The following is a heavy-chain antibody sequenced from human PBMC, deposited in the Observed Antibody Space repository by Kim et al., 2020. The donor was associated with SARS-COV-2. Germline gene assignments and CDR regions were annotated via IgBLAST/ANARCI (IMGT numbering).Heavy chain of an antibody. Sequence: ASVKVSCKVSGYPLTELSMHWVRQAPGKGLEWMGGFDPEDGETIYAQKFQGRVTMTEDTSTDTAYMELRSLRSEDTAVYYCATDLRSYYDSSGYYNPQNDAFDIWGQGTMVTVSS. D-gene: IGHD3-22*01. CDR1: GYPLTELS. V-gene: IGHV1-24*01. J-gene: IGHJ3*02. CDR2: FDPEDGET. CDR3: ATDLRSYYDSSGYYNPQNDAFDI.